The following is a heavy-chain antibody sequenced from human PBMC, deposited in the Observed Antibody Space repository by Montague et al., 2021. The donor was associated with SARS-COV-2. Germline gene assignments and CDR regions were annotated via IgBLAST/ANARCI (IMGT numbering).Heavy chain of an antibody. Sequence: TLSLTCTVSGGSINSGSYHWSWIRQPAGKGLEWIGRIYSSGSTNYNPSLKSRVTISVDTSKNQFSLKVTSVTAADTAAYFCARDLGIMDVWGKGTTVTVSS. CDR2: IYSSGST. CDR3: ARDLGIMDV. CDR1: GGSINSGSYH. D-gene: IGHD7-27*01. J-gene: IGHJ6*03. V-gene: IGHV4-61*02.